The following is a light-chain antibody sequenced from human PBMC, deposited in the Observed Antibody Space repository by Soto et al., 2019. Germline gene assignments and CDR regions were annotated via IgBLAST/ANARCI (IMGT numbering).Light chain of an antibody. V-gene: IGLV2-11*01. J-gene: IGLJ2*01. CDR1: SSDVGGHNY. CDR2: DVT. CDR3: CSHAANYVL. Sequence: QSALTQPRSVSGSPGQSVTISCTGTSSDVGGHNYVSWYQQHPGKAPKLMIYDVTQRPSGVPDRFSGSKSGNTASLTISGLQAEDEADYYCCSHAANYVLFGGGTKVTVL.